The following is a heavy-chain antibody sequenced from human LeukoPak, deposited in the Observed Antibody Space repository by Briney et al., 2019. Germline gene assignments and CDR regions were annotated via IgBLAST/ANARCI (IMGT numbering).Heavy chain of an antibody. CDR2: IYYSGNT. CDR1: GDSISSYY. V-gene: IGHV4-59*01. CDR3: ARTHVVTATVDL. Sequence: SETLSLTCTVSGDSISSYYWNWIRQPPGKGLEWIGFIYYSGNTNYNPSLKSRVTISVDTSKNQFSLNLTSVTAADTAVYFCARTHVVTATVDLWGQGTLVTVSP. D-gene: IGHD2-15*01. J-gene: IGHJ5*02.